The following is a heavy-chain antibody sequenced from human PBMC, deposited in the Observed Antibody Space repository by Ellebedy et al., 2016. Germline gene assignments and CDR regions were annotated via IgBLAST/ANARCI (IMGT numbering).Heavy chain of an antibody. D-gene: IGHD4-17*01. Sequence: SVKVSCXTSGGTFGTYALSWVRQAPGHGLEWLGGVMPIFGSTKYAQNFQERITITADESTGTAYMELSSLGSEDTAVYYCLMYGDYVFGLDYWGLGTLVTVSS. CDR1: GGTFGTYA. CDR3: LMYGDYVFGLDY. V-gene: IGHV1-69*13. CDR2: VMPIFGST. J-gene: IGHJ4*02.